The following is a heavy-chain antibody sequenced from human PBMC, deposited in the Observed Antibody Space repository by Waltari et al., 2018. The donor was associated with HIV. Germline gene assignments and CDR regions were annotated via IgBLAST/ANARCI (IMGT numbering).Heavy chain of an antibody. CDR2: ISSNGSTT. J-gene: IGHJ3*02. V-gene: IGHV3-48*03. CDR3: ARDIQDDYGDAGAFDI. D-gene: IGHD4-17*01. Sequence: EVQLVQSGGGLGQPGGSLRLSCAASGFTLSSYEMNWVRQAPGKGLEWVSYISSNGSTTYYADSVKGRFTISKAKNSLYLQMNSLRAEDTAVYYCARDIQDDYGDAGAFDIWGQGIMITVSS. CDR1: GFTLSSYE.